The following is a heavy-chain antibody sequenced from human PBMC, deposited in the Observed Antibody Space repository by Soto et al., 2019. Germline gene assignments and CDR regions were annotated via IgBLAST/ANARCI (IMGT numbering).Heavy chain of an antibody. J-gene: IGHJ4*02. CDR2: ISYRSRT. V-gene: IGHV4-61*08. D-gene: IGHD3-22*01. CDR3: ARTYYYDSSGYGFDY. CDR1: GGSISSGGYY. Sequence: SETLSLTCAVSGGSISSGGYYWNWIRQPPGKGPEWTGYISYRSRTNYNPSLKRPVTISVDTSKNQFSLKLSSVTAADAAVYYCARTYYYDSSGYGFDYWGQGTLVTVSS.